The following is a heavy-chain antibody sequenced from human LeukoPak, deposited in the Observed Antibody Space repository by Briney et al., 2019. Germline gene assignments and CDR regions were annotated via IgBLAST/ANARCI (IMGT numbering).Heavy chain of an antibody. D-gene: IGHD4-11*01. CDR1: GFTVSSNY. CDR2: IYSGGST. V-gene: IGHV3-66*02. CDR3: ARDSYCSNHEIDAFDI. J-gene: IGHJ3*02. Sequence: GGSLRLSCAASGFTVSSNYMSWVRQAPGKGLEWVSVIYSGGSTYYADSVKGRFTISRDNSKNTLYLQMNSLRAEDTAVYYCARDSYCSNHEIDAFDIWGQGTMVTVSS.